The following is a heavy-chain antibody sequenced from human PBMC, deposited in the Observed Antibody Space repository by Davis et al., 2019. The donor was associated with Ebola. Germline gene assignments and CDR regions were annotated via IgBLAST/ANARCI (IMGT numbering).Heavy chain of an antibody. CDR3: ARGGGSGSLGYGMDV. CDR2: IYSGGST. CDR1: GFPVSSNY. V-gene: IGHV3-53*01. D-gene: IGHD3-10*01. Sequence: GESLKISCAASGFPVSSNYMSWVRQAPGKGLEWVSVIYSGGSTYYADSVKGRFTISRDNSKNTLYLQMNSLRAEDTAVYYCARGGGSGSLGYGMDVWGQGTTVTVSS. J-gene: IGHJ6*02.